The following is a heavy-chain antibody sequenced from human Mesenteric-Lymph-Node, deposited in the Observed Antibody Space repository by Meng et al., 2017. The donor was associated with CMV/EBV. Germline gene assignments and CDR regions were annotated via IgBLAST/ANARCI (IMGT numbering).Heavy chain of an antibody. J-gene: IGHJ6*02. D-gene: IGHD2/OR15-2a*01. Sequence: ASVKVSCKASGYTFITYGISWVRQVPGQGLEWMGWISAYNRNTNYAQKFQGRVTMTRDTSTSTVYVELSRLISDDTAVYYCARGRPKYYFYGMDVWGQGTTVTVSS. CDR3: ARGRPKYYFYGMDV. V-gene: IGHV1-18*01. CDR1: GYTFITYG. CDR2: ISAYNRNT.